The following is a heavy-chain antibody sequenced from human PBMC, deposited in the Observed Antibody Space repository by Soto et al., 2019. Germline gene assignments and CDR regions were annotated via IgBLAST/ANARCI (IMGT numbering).Heavy chain of an antibody. CDR3: ARLTGVFRLVLDY. CDR2: IYHSGST. J-gene: IGHJ4*02. V-gene: IGHV4-4*02. CDR1: GASISSDKW. Sequence: SETLSLTCTVSGASISSDKWWSWVRQPPGKGLEWIGEIYHSGSTAYNPSLKSRVTMTTDTSTSTAYMELRSLRSDDTAIYYCARLTGVFRLVLDYWGQGTQVTVSS. D-gene: IGHD3-16*01.